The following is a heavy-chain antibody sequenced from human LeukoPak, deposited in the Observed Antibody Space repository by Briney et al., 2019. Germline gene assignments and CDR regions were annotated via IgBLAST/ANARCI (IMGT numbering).Heavy chain of an antibody. V-gene: IGHV3-23*01. J-gene: IGHJ4*02. D-gene: IGHD6-13*01. CDR2: ISGSGDST. CDR3: AKGGPYSSSWGGKFDH. CDR1: GFTFSSYA. Sequence: GGSLRLSCAASGFTFSSYAMSWVRQAPGKGLEWVSAISGSGDSTYYGDSVKGRFTISRDNSKNTLYLQMNSLRAEDTAIYYCAKGGPYSSSWGGKFDHWGQGTLVTVSS.